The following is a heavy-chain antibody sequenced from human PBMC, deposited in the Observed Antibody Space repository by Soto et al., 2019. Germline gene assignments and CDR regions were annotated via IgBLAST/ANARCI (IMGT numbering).Heavy chain of an antibody. CDR3: AHHSGRAFDY. CDR1: GGSFSGNY. CDR2: INDSGHT. J-gene: IGHJ4*02. D-gene: IGHD6-19*01. Sequence: SETLSLTCDVYGGSFSGNYWSWIRQPPGEGLEWIGEINDSGHTKINPSLKSRVTMSVDTSKHQFSLNLISVTAADTAVYYCAHHSGRAFDYWGRGTLATVSS. V-gene: IGHV4-34*01.